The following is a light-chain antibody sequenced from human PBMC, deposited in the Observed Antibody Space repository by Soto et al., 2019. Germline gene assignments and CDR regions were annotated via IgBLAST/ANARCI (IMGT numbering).Light chain of an antibody. J-gene: IGLJ1*01. CDR3: CSYADNYSYV. V-gene: IGLV2-11*01. CDR2: DVS. Sequence: QSALTQPRSVSGSPGQSVTISCTGTSSDVGAYNYVSWYQQHPGKAPKLMTYDVSKRPSGVPDRFSGSKSGNTASLTISGLQAEDEADYSCCSYADNYSYVFGTGTKVT. CDR1: SSDVGAYNY.